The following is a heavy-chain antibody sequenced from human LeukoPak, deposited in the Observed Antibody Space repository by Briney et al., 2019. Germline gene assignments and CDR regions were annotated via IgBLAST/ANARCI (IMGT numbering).Heavy chain of an antibody. CDR2: IYHSGST. Sequence: SETLSLTCAVSGGSISSSNWWSWVRQPPGKGLEWIGEIYHSGSTNYNPSLKSRVTISVDKSKNQFSLKLSSVTAADTAVYYCARDLRDPYCSSTGCYGGLDYWGQGTLVTVSS. CDR1: GGSISSSNW. V-gene: IGHV4-4*02. D-gene: IGHD2-2*01. J-gene: IGHJ4*02. CDR3: ARDLRDPYCSSTGCYGGLDY.